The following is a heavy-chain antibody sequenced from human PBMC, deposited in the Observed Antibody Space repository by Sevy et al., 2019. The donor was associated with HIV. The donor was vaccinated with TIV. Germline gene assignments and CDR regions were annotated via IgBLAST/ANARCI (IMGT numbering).Heavy chain of an antibody. CDR3: ARGENDDEFFQY. V-gene: IGHV3-30*04. D-gene: IGHD1-26*01. Sequence: GGSLRLSCTVSGFIFSNFAMHWVRQAPGKGLEWVVVTSYDGSHKYYADSVKGQFIVSRDNSRNILSLEMNSLRRDDTAVYYCARGENDDEFFQYWGQGTLVTVSS. CDR2: TSYDGSHK. J-gene: IGHJ1*01. CDR1: GFIFSNFA.